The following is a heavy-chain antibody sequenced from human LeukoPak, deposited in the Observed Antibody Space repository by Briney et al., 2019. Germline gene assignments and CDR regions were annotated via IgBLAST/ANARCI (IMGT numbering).Heavy chain of an antibody. CDR3: AVRGDEYPDRGAFDI. Sequence: GASVKVSCKASGYTFTSYGISWVRQAPGQGLEWMGWINPNSGGTNYAQKFQGRVTMTRDTSISTAYMELSRLRSDDTAVYYCAVRGDEYPDRGAFDIWGQGTVVTVSS. CDR1: GYTFTSYG. CDR2: INPNSGGT. D-gene: IGHD3-10*01. J-gene: IGHJ3*02. V-gene: IGHV1-2*02.